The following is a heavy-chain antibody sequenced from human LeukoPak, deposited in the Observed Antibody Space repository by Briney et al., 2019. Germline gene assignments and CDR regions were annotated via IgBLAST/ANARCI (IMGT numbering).Heavy chain of an antibody. J-gene: IGHJ5*02. D-gene: IGHD3-10*01. CDR1: GFTVSSNY. CDR3: ARDVVTMVRGVFDP. Sequence: GGSLRLSCVASGFTVSSNYMSWVRQAPGKGLEWVSVIYSGGSTEYADSVKGRFTVSRDNSKNTLYLQMNSLRAEDTAVYYCARDVVTMVRGVFDPWGQGTLVTVSS. CDR2: IYSGGST. V-gene: IGHV3-66*01.